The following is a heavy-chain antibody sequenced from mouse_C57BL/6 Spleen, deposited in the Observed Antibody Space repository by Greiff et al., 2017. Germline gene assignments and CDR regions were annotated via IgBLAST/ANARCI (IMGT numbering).Heavy chain of an antibody. CDR3: ARAGSNYDWYFDV. V-gene: IGHV2-9-1*01. CDR1: GFSLTSYA. D-gene: IGHD2-5*01. J-gene: IGHJ1*03. CDR2: IWTGGGT. Sequence: VQRVESGPGLVAPSQSLSITCTVSGFSLTSYAISWVRQPPGKGLEWLGVIWTGGGTNYNSAPKSRLSISKDNSKSQVFLKMNSLQTEDTAGYYCARAGSNYDWYFDVWGTGTTVTVSS.